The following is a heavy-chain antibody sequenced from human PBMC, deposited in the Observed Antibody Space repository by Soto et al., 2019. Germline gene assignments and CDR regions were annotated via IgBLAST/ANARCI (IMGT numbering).Heavy chain of an antibody. CDR2: ISGSGGST. V-gene: IGHV3-23*01. D-gene: IGHD1-7*01. J-gene: IGHJ4*02. CDR1: GFTFSSYA. CDR3: VKDLEPYNWNYVYYFDY. Sequence: GGSLRLSCAASGFTFSSYAMSWVRQAPGKGLEWVSAISGSGGSTYYADSVKGRFTISRDNSKNTLYLQMNSLRAEDTAVYYCVKDLEPYNWNYVYYFDYWGQGTLVTVSS.